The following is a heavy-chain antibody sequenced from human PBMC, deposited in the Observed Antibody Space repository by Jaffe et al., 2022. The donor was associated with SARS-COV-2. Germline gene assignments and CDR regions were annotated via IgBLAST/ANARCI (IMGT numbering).Heavy chain of an antibody. J-gene: IGHJ6*02. CDR2: INPNSGDT. Sequence: QVQLLQSGAEVRKPGASVKVSCKASGFIFTDSYIQWVRQAPGQGLEWMGRINPNSGDTNYAQRFQGRVTMTRDTSISTAYMELSRLRSDDTAVYFCARHCSGGNCDPLYHYFYGMDAWGQGTTVTVSS. CDR1: GFIFTDSY. D-gene: IGHD2-15*01. V-gene: IGHV1-2*06. CDR3: ARHCSGGNCDPLYHYFYGMDA.